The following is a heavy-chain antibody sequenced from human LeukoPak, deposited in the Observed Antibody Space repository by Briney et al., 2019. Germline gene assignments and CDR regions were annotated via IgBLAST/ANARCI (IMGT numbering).Heavy chain of an antibody. CDR2: IYTSGST. CDR1: GNSISSGDNY. D-gene: IGHD1-26*01. J-gene: IGHJ4*02. Sequence: SETLSLTCTVSGNSISSGDNYWSWIRQPAGKGLEWIGRIYTSGSTNYNPSLKSRVTISVDTSKNQFSLKLISVTAADTAVYYCAGTKWELQDYWGQGTLVTVSS. V-gene: IGHV4-61*02. CDR3: AGTKWELQDY.